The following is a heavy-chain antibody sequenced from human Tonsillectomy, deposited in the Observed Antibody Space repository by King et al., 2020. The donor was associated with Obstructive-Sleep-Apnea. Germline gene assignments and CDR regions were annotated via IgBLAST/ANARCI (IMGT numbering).Heavy chain of an antibody. CDR2: IYYSGST. Sequence: QLQESGPGLVKPSETLSLTCTVSGGSISSYYWSWIRQPPGKGLEWIVYIYYSGSTNYNPSLKRRGTRSVDTSKNQFSLKLGSVTAADTAVYYCARVGEGGHTAATFDAFDIWGQGTMVTVSS. V-gene: IGHV4-59*01. CDR3: ARVGEGGHTAATFDAFDI. J-gene: IGHJ3*02. CDR1: GGSISSYY. D-gene: IGHD5-18*01.